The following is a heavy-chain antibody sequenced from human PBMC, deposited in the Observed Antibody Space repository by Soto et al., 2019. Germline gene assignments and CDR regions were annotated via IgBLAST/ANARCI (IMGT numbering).Heavy chain of an antibody. CDR2: INHLEAT. Sequence: LSLTCTVSGASITYGAYSWSWIRQTPGKGLEWIGYINHLEATFYNPSFESRLTLSIDRTKNQFSLNLKSMSAADRAVYFCARGGGFDSFDYWGQGILVTVSS. CDR1: GASITYGAYS. J-gene: IGHJ4*02. V-gene: IGHV4-30-2*01. D-gene: IGHD3-10*01. CDR3: ARGGGFDSFDY.